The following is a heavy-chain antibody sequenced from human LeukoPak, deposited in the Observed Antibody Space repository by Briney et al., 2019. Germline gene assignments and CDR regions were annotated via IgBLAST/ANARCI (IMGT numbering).Heavy chain of an antibody. CDR3: ARTSSGWYEWFDP. CDR1: GFTFSSYW. Sequence: PGGSLRLSCAASGFTFSSYWMSWVRQAPGKGLEWEANIKQDGSEKYYVDSVKGRFTISRDNAKNSLYLQMNSLRAEDTAVYYCARTSSGWYEWFDPWGQGTLVTVSS. J-gene: IGHJ5*02. V-gene: IGHV3-7*01. D-gene: IGHD6-19*01. CDR2: IKQDGSEK.